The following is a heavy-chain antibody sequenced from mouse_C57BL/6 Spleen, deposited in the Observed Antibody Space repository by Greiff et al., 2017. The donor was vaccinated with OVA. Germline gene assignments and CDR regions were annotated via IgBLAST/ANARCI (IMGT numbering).Heavy chain of an antibody. D-gene: IGHD1-1*01. CDR3: ARVDYYGSSYLNAMDY. V-gene: IGHV5-16*01. CDR2: INYDGSST. CDR1: GFTFSDYY. Sequence: EVKVVESEGGLVQPGSSMKLSCTASGFTFSDYYMAWVRQVPEKGLEWVANINYDGSSTYYLDSLKSRFIISRDNAKNILYLQMSSLKSEDTATYYCARVDYYGSSYLNAMDYWGQGTSVTVSS. J-gene: IGHJ4*01.